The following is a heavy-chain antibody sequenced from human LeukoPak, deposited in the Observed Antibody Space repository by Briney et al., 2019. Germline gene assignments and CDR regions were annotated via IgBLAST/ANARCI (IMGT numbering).Heavy chain of an antibody. CDR2: ISSSGSTI. Sequence: PGGSLRLSCAASGFTFSDYYMSWIRQAPGKGLEWVSYISSSGSTIYYADSVKGRFTISRDNAKNSLYLQMNSLRAEDTAVYYCARELVTAISHYFDYWGQEPWSPSPQ. J-gene: IGHJ4*01. V-gene: IGHV3-11*01. CDR3: ARELVTAISHYFDY. CDR1: GFTFSDYY. D-gene: IGHD2-21*02.